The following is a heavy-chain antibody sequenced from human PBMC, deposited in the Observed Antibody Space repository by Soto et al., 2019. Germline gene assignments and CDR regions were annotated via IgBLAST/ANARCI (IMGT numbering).Heavy chain of an antibody. D-gene: IGHD3-16*01. CDR3: AREYVGSRHYRLAG. V-gene: IGHV6-1*01. Sequence: SQTLSLTCVISGDSVSSDSAAWNCIRQSPSRGLEWLGRTYFRSKWYNDYVISLKGRIIINPDTSRNQFSLQLDSVTPEDTAVYYWAREYVGSRHYRLAGSGQGTTVPVPS. CDR2: TYFRSKWYN. CDR1: GDSVSSDSAA. J-gene: IGHJ6*02.